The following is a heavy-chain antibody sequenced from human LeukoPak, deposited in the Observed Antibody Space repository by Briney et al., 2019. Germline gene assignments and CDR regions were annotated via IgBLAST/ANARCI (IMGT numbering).Heavy chain of an antibody. CDR2: ISGSGGST. Sequence: GGSLRLSCAASGFTFSDYYMSWIRQAPGKGLEWVSAISGSGGSTYYADSVKGRFTICRDNSKNTLYLQMNSLRAEDTAVYYCATSAEAGLDYWGQGTLVTVSS. CDR3: ATSAEAGLDY. V-gene: IGHV3-23*01. J-gene: IGHJ4*02. D-gene: IGHD6-19*01. CDR1: GFTFSDYY.